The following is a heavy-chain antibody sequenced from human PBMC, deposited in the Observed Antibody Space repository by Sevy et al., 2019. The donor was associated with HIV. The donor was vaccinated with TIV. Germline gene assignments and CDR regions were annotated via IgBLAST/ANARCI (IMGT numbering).Heavy chain of an antibody. J-gene: IGHJ4*02. CDR1: GFTFSSYG. D-gene: IGHD3-10*01. Sequence: GSLRLSCAASGFTFSSYGMHWVRQAPGKGLEWVAVISYDGSNKYYADSVKGRFTISRDNSKNTLYLQMNSLRAEDTAVYYCASTDYYGSGSQVLYYFDYWGQGTLVTVSS. CDR3: ASTDYYGSGSQVLYYFDY. CDR2: ISYDGSNK. V-gene: IGHV3-30*03.